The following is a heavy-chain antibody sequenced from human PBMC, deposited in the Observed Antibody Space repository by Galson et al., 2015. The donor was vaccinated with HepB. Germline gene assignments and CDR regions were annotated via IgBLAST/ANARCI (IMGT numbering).Heavy chain of an antibody. V-gene: IGHV1-46*01. CDR1: GYTFTSYY. CDR2: INPSGGST. Sequence: QSGSEVKKPGASVKVSCKTSGYTFTSYYMHWVRQAPGQGLEWMGIINPSGGSTSSAQKFQGRVTMTRDTSTSTVYIELSSLRSEDTAVYYCARGGPGSGWNSQDWYFDLWGRGTLVTVSS. J-gene: IGHJ2*01. CDR3: ARGGPGSGWNSQDWYFDL. D-gene: IGHD6-19*01.